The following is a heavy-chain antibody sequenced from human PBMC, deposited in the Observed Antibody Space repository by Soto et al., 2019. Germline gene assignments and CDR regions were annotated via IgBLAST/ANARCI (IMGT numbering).Heavy chain of an antibody. D-gene: IGHD3-22*01. V-gene: IGHV4-34*01. CDR2: INHSGST. CDR3: ASRKTYYYDSSGYYFPDY. CDR1: GGSFSGYY. Sequence: QVQLQQWGAGLLKPSETLSLTCAVYGGSFSGYYWSWIRQPPGKGLEWIGEINHSGSTNYNPSLKSRVTISVDTSKNQFSLKLSSVTAAETAVYYCASRKTYYYDSSGYYFPDYWGQGTLVTVSS. J-gene: IGHJ4*02.